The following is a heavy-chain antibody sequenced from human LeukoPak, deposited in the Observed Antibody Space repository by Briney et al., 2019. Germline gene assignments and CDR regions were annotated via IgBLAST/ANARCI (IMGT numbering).Heavy chain of an antibody. CDR2: ISYDRSLK. J-gene: IGHJ4*02. CDR3: AKSTSPLGYCSGGRCFFDY. CDR1: GFTFSSYA. V-gene: IGHV3-30*04. Sequence: GGSLRLSCAASGFTFSSYAMHWVHQAPGKGLEWVAVISYDRSLKYYADSVRGRFTISSDNSKNTLYLQMNSLRVEDTAVYYCAKSTSPLGYCSGGRCFFDYWGQGTLVTASS. D-gene: IGHD2-15*01.